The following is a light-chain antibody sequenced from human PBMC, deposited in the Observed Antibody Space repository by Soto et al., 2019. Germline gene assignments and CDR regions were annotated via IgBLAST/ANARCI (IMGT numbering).Light chain of an antibody. CDR1: QSVRSD. J-gene: IGKJ4*01. CDR3: QQHNKWPTT. Sequence: EIVMTQSPATLSVSPGERATLSCRASQSVRSDLVWYQQKPGQAPRLLIYGASTRATAIPARYSGSGSGTEFNLTISSLQSEDFAVYICQQHNKWPTTFGGGTRVDMK. V-gene: IGKV3-15*01. CDR2: GAS.